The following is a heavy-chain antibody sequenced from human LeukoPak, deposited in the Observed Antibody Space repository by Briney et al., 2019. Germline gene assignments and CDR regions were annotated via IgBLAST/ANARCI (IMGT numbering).Heavy chain of an antibody. D-gene: IGHD6-19*01. CDR1: GFTFSNAW. Sequence: GGSLRLSCAASGFTFSNAWMSWVRQAPGKGLEWVGRIKSKTDGGTTDYAAPVKARFTISRNDSKNTLYLQMNSLKTEDTAVYYCTTGQWLVRGSPYYYYGMDVWGQGTTVTVSS. J-gene: IGHJ6*02. CDR2: IKSKTDGGTT. V-gene: IGHV3-15*01. CDR3: TTGQWLVRGSPYYYYGMDV.